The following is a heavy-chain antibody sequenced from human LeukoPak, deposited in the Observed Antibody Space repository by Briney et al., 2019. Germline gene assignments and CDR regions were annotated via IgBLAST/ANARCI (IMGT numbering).Heavy chain of an antibody. CDR3: ARGGSSGRYYYYYYGMDV. V-gene: IGHV1-46*01. J-gene: IGHJ6*02. CDR2: INPSGGST. CDR1: GYTFTSYY. Sequence: ASVKVSCKASGYTFTSYYMHWVRQAPGQGLEWMGIINPSGGSTSYAQKFQGRVTMTRDTSTSTVYMELSSLRSEGTAVYYCARGGSSGRYYYYYYGMDVWGQGTTVTVSS. D-gene: IGHD6-19*01.